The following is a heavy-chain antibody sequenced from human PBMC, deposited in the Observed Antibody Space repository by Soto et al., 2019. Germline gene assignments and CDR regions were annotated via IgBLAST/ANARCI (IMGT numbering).Heavy chain of an antibody. Sequence: PSETLSLTCAVSGYSISSGDYWGWIRQPPGKGLEWIGSIYHSGSTYYNPSLKGRVTISVDTSKNQFSLKLSSVTAADTAGYYCARDQLIWFGDHDNWFDPWGQGTLVTVSS. J-gene: IGHJ5*02. CDR2: IYHSGST. CDR3: ARDQLIWFGDHDNWFDP. D-gene: IGHD3-10*01. V-gene: IGHV4-38-2*02. CDR1: GYSISSGDY.